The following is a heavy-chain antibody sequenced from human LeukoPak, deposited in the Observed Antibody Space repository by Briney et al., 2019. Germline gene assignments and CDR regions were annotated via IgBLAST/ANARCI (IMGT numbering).Heavy chain of an antibody. V-gene: IGHV3-9*01. CDR2: ISWNSGSI. D-gene: IGHD3-10*01. Sequence: GRSLRLSCAASGFTFDDYAMHWVRQAPGKGLEWVSGISWNSGSIGYADSVKGRFTISRDNAKNTLYLQMNSLRAEDTAVYYCASSRPFGVWGYYMDVWGKGTTATVSS. CDR3: ASSRPFGVWGYYMDV. CDR1: GFTFDDYA. J-gene: IGHJ6*03.